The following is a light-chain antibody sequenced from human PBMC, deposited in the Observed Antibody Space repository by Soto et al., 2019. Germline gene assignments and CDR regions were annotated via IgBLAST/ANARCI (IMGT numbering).Light chain of an antibody. V-gene: IGKV1-5*03. CDR3: QHYKSFSLT. Sequence: DIQMTQSPSSLSACVGDRVTITCRASQSISSYLNWYQQKPGKAPKLLIYSASSLETGVPSRFSGSGSGTDFTLTISSLQPDDFAAYFCQHYKSFSLTFGGGTKVDIK. CDR1: QSISSY. CDR2: SAS. J-gene: IGKJ4*01.